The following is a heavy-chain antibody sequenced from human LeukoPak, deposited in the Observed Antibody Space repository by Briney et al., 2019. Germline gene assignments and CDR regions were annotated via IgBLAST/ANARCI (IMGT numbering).Heavy chain of an antibody. D-gene: IGHD2-15*01. CDR2: INPNSGGT. CDR1: GYTFTSYY. V-gene: IGHV1-2*02. Sequence: ASVKVSCKASGYTFTSYYMHWVRQAPGQGLEWMGWINPNSGGTNYAQKFQGRVTMTRDTSISTAYMELSRLRSDDTAVYYCARGYCSGGSCYLDWFDPWGQGTLVTVSS. J-gene: IGHJ5*02. CDR3: ARGYCSGGSCYLDWFDP.